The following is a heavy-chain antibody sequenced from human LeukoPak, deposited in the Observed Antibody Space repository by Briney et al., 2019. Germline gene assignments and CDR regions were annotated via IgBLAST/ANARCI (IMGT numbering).Heavy chain of an antibody. CDR3: AKHWRGTWNSANYFDS. CDR1: GFTFSSYW. J-gene: IGHJ4*02. Sequence: PGGSLRLSCAASGFTFSSYWMHWVRQAPGKGLEWVATLGINGASVYYADFVRGRFTISGDNSKNTLYLQLNSLRVEDTAVYYCAKHWRGTWNSANYFDSWGQGTLVSVSS. CDR2: LGINGASV. D-gene: IGHD1-7*01. V-gene: IGHV3-23*01.